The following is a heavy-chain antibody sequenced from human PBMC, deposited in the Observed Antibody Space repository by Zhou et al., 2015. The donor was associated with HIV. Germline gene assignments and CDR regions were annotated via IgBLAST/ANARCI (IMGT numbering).Heavy chain of an antibody. Sequence: QVVQSGPEVKKPGSSVKVSCTGPRDTFNNYPISWVRQAPGQGLEWMGGIIPSFDTKNYAQKFLGRLTITADESTSTSYMELSGLRSEDTAIYFCARLVNYYDRRGEPDFWGQGTLVTVSS. CDR3: ARLVNYYDRRGEPDF. V-gene: IGHV1-69*01. CDR1: RDTFNNYP. CDR2: IIPSFDTK. D-gene: IGHD3-22*01. J-gene: IGHJ4*02.